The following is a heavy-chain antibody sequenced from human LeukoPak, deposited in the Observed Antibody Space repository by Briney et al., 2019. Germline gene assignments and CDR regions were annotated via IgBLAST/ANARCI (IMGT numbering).Heavy chain of an antibody. CDR3: ARGGGNSPFDY. D-gene: IGHD4-23*01. CDR1: GFTVSSNF. Sequence: GGSLRLSCAASGFTVSSNFMSWVRQAPGKGLEWVSIIYSGGSTDYADSVKDRFTISRDNSKNTPYLQMNSLRVEDTAVYYCARGGGNSPFDYWGQGTLVTVSS. V-gene: IGHV3-66*01. J-gene: IGHJ4*02. CDR2: IYSGGST.